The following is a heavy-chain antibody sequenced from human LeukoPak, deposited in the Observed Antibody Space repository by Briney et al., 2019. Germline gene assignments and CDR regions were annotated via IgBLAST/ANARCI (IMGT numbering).Heavy chain of an antibody. D-gene: IGHD2-2*01. CDR2: ISGSGDGT. CDR1: GFTFSSYA. J-gene: IGHJ5*02. Sequence: GGSLRLSCAASGFTFSSYAMSWVRQTPGKGLEWVSAISGSGDGTYYADSVRGQFTISRDSSKNTLYLQMNSLRAADTAVYYCAKDSNTRYCSSTSCYNGFDPWGQGTLVTVSS. CDR3: AKDSNTRYCSSTSCYNGFDP. V-gene: IGHV3-23*01.